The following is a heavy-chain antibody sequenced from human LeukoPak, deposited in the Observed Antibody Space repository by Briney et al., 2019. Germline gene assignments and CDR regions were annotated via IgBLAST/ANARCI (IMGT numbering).Heavy chain of an antibody. J-gene: IGHJ3*02. Sequence: QPGGSLRLSCAASGFTFNDFAMMWVRQAPGRGLEWVSAIRASGGLRFYADSVKGRFTISRDNSKNTLYLQMNSLRAADTAVYYCARDPNGDYIGAFDMCGQGTKVTVSS. CDR1: GFTFNDFA. CDR2: IRASGGLR. D-gene: IGHD4-17*01. CDR3: ARDPNGDYIGAFDM. V-gene: IGHV3-23*01.